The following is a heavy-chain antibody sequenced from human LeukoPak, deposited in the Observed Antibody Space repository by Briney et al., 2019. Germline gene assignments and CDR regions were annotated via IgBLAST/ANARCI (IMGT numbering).Heavy chain of an antibody. CDR3: VRDPVALDY. Sequence: AEALRLSCVASGFTFSSYSMNWVCQAPGKGLERVSYRRRGCDTKHYSDFVKGRFTLSRDDPKNSLYLQMTRLRDEDTAVYYCVRDPVALDYWGQGTLVTVSS. J-gene: IGHJ4*02. CDR1: GFTFSSYS. CDR2: RRRGCDTK. V-gene: IGHV3-48*02.